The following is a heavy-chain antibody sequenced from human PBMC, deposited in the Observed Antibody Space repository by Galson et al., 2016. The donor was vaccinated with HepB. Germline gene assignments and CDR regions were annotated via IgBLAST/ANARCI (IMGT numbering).Heavy chain of an antibody. V-gene: IGHV2-70*01. Sequence: PALVKPTQTLTLTCTFSGFSLSTSGMCVSWIRQTPGKALEWLALVDWDDDKYYSTSLKTRLTISKDISKNQVVLTMTNMDLVDTATYYCARTRRGGLPNHYFDDWGQGTLVTVSS. J-gene: IGHJ4*02. D-gene: IGHD3-16*01. CDR2: VDWDDDK. CDR1: GFSLSTSGMC. CDR3: ARTRRGGLPNHYFDD.